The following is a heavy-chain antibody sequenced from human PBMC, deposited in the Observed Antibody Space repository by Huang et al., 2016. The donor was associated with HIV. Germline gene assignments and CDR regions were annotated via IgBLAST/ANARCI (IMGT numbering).Heavy chain of an antibody. Sequence: QVQLVQSGAEVKKPGSSVKVSCKASGGTFSSYAIRWVRHAPGQGLAWWWGIIPSFGTANYAQKFQGRVTITADESTNTAYMELSRLRTEDTAVYYCARARVYYDSSVSYYFDYWGQGTLVTVSS. CDR3: ARARVYYDSSVSYYFDY. V-gene: IGHV1-69*13. D-gene: IGHD3-22*01. CDR1: GGTFSSYA. J-gene: IGHJ4*02. CDR2: IIPSFGTA.